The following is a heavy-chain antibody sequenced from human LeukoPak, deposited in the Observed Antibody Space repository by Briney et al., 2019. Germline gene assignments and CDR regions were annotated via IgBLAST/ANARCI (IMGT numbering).Heavy chain of an antibody. J-gene: IGHJ5*02. V-gene: IGHV4-59*01. CDR2: IYYSGST. CDR1: GGSISSYY. Sequence: SGTLSLTCTVSGGSISSYYWSWIRQPPGKGLEWIGYIYYSGSTNYNPSLKSRVTISVDTSKNQFSLKLSSVTAADTAVYYCARESYDFWSGYPQFFDPWGQGTMVIVSS. CDR3: ARESYDFWSGYPQFFDP. D-gene: IGHD3-3*01.